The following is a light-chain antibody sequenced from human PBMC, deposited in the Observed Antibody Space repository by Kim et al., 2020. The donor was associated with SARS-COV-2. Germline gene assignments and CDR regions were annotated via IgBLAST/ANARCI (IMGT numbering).Light chain of an antibody. J-gene: IGKJ1*01. CDR2: GAS. Sequence: IALTQIQGTLSLSPGETANPSCWASQSVSDNYVAWYQHKSGQSPRLLIYGASTRASVIPDRFSGSGSGTDFTLTITGLEPEDFAVYICLQYGNLRTFGHGTKVDIK. V-gene: IGKV3-20*01. CDR3: LQYGNLRT. CDR1: QSVSDNY.